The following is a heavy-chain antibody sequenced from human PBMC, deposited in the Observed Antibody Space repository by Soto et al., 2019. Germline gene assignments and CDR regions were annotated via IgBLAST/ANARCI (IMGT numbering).Heavy chain of an antibody. V-gene: IGHV1-69*01. D-gene: IGHD3-22*01. CDR1: GGTFSSYA. J-gene: IGHJ5*02. CDR3: ARDGSERPFLGWGLYYYDSSGYPMGPNWFDP. Sequence: QVQLVQSGAEVKKPGSSVKVSCKASGGTFSSYAISWVRQAPGQGLEWMGGIIPIFGTANYAQKFQGRVTITADESTSTACMELSSLRSEDTAVYYCARDGSERPFLGWGLYYYDSSGYPMGPNWFDPWGQGTLVTVSS. CDR2: IIPIFGTA.